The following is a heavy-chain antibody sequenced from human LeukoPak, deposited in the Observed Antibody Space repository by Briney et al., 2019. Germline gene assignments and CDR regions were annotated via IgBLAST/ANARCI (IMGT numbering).Heavy chain of an antibody. Sequence: SETLSLTCSVSEGSISSSSYYWGWIRQPPGKGLEWIGSFYYSGSSYYNPSLRSRVTMSLGTSKNQFSLKLTSVTAADTAVYYCARHNIASDGARLFDFWGRGTLVTVSS. J-gene: IGHJ4*02. CDR1: EGSISSSSYY. CDR3: ARHNIASDGARLFDF. CDR2: FYYSGSS. D-gene: IGHD4-17*01. V-gene: IGHV4-39*01.